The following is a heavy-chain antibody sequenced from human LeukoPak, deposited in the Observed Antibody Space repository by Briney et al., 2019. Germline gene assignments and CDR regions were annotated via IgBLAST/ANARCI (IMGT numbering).Heavy chain of an antibody. V-gene: IGHV3-30*03. J-gene: IGHJ1*01. CDR1: GFTFSGNG. Sequence: QPGRSLRLSCAASGFTFSGNGMHWFRQAPGKGLEWVAVISYDGSNRYYADSVKGRFTISRDNSKNTLYLQMNSLRAEDTAVYYCAIPSTYYYDSSGYYREYFQHWGQGTLVTVSS. D-gene: IGHD3-22*01. CDR2: ISYDGSNR. CDR3: AIPSTYYYDSSGYYREYFQH.